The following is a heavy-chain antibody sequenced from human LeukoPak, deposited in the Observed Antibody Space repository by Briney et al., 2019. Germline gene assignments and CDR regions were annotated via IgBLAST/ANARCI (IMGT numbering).Heavy chain of an antibody. CDR3: ARLPRYDSSGSSFDY. CDR1: GGSISSYY. J-gene: IGHJ4*02. CDR2: IYYSGST. D-gene: IGHD3-22*01. V-gene: IGHV4-59*08. Sequence: PSETLSLTCTVSGGSISSYYWSWIRQPPGKGLEWIGYIYYSGSTNYNPSLKSRVTISVDTSKNQFSLKLSSVTAADTAVYYCARLPRYDSSGSSFDYWGQGTLVTVSS.